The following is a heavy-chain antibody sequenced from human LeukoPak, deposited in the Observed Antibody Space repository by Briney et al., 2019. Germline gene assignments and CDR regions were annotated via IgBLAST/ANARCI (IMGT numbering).Heavy chain of an antibody. CDR1: GFTFDDYA. J-gene: IGHJ3*02. CDR2: ISWNSGSI. V-gene: IGHV3-9*01. CDR3: AKDMGIVVVPAAISTAFDI. D-gene: IGHD2-2*03. Sequence: PGGSLRLSCAASGFTFDDYAMHWVRQAPGKGLEGVSGISWNSGSIGYADSVKGRFTISRDNAKNSLYLQMNSLRAEDTALYYCAKDMGIVVVPAAISTAFDIWGQGTMVTVSS.